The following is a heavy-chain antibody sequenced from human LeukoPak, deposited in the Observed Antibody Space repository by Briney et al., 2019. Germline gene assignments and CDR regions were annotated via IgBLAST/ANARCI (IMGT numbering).Heavy chain of an antibody. CDR1: GFTFSSYA. J-gene: IGHJ6*02. V-gene: IGHV3-23*01. Sequence: RSGGSLRLSCAASGFTFSSYAMSWVRQAPGEGLEWVSAISGSGGSTYYADSVKGRFTISRDNSKNTLYLQMNSLKAEDTAVYHYAKGRYYGSGSYYPYGMDVWGQGTTVTVSS. CDR2: ISGSGGST. D-gene: IGHD3-10*01. CDR3: AKGRYYGSGSYYPYGMDV.